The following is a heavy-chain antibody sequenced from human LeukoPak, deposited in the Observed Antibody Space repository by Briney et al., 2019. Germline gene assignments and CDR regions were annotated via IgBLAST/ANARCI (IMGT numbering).Heavy chain of an antibody. CDR2: IILIFGTA. J-gene: IGHJ4*02. CDR3: ASIALGGKGTYYFDY. D-gene: IGHD4-23*01. CDR1: VGTFSIYA. V-gene: IGHV1-69*06. Sequence: GASVKVSCEASVGTFSIYAISWVRQAPGQGREWVGGIILIFGTANYAQKFQGRVTITADKSTSTAYMELSSLRSEDTAVYYCASIALGGKGTYYFDYWGQGTLVTVSS.